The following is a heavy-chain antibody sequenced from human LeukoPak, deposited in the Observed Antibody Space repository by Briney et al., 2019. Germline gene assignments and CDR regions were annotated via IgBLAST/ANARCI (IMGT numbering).Heavy chain of an antibody. D-gene: IGHD3-10*01. CDR3: VKGVASGLGSYYLLSNPY. V-gene: IGHV3-43*02. CDR1: EFTFDDYA. Sequence: PGGSLRLSCAASEFTFDDYAMHWVRQAPEKGLVWVSLISGDGTSTSYADSVKGRFTISRDNSKNSLYLQMNSLRTEDTAFYYCVKGVASGLGSYYLLSNPYWGQGTMVTVSS. J-gene: IGHJ3*01. CDR2: ISGDGTST.